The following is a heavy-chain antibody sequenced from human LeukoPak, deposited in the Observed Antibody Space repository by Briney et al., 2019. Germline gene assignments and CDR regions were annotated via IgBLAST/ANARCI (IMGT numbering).Heavy chain of an antibody. CDR3: ARRKAKTPNYFDY. V-gene: IGHV4-59*08. J-gene: IGHJ4*02. CDR1: GDSINDYY. Sequence: PSETLSLTCTVSGDSINDYYWTWTRQPPGKGLEWIGYIYYSGNTNYNPSLKSRVTISLDTSKNQFSLKLTSVTAADTAMYYCARRKAKTPNYFDYWGQGPLVTVTS. CDR2: IYYSGNT.